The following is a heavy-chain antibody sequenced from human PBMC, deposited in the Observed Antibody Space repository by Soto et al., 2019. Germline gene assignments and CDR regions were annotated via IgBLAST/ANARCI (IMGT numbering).Heavy chain of an antibody. J-gene: IGHJ4*02. CDR3: AKALIGWSMYYFDY. CDR1: VLTFDIYA. CDR2: ISGSASSA. V-gene: IGHV3-23*01. Sequence: QSWGSLILSCASCVLTFDIYAMGWVRQAPGKGLEWVSVISGSASSAYYADSVKGRFTISGDNSKNTLYLQMNSLRAEDTAVYYCAKALIGWSMYYFDYWGQGTLFTVSS. D-gene: IGHD6-19*01.